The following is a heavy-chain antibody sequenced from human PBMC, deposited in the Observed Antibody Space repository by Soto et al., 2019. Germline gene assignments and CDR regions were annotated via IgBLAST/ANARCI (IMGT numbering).Heavy chain of an antibody. CDR1: GGSISSGGYS. CDR2: IYHSGST. Sequence: PSETLSLTCGVSGGSISSGGYSCSWIRQPPGKGLEWIGYIYHSGSTYYNPSLKSRVTISVDRSKNQFSLKLSSVTAADTAVYYCAAGGGLPRYYWGQGTLVTVSS. D-gene: IGHD5-12*01. V-gene: IGHV4-30-2*02. J-gene: IGHJ4*02. CDR3: AAGGGLPRYY.